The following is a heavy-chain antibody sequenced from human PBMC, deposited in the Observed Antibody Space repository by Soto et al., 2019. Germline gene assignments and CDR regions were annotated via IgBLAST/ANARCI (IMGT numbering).Heavy chain of an antibody. V-gene: IGHV1-18*01. J-gene: IGHJ6*02. D-gene: IGHD3-22*01. CDR2: ISAYNGNT. CDR1: GYTFTSYG. Sequence: GASVKVSCKASGYTFTSYGISWVRQAPGQGLEWMGWISAYNGNTNYAQKLQGRVTMTTDTSTSTAYMELRSLRSDDTAVYYCARVVTMIVVVITDYYYGMDVWGQGTKVTVS. CDR3: ARVVTMIVVVITDYYYGMDV.